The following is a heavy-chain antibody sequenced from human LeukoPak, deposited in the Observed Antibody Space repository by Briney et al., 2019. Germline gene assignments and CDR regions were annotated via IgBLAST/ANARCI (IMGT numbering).Heavy chain of an antibody. V-gene: IGHV3-74*01. J-gene: IGHJ4*02. CDR3: ARGVPSGWYYFDY. D-gene: IGHD6-19*01. Sequence: PGGSLRLSCAASGFTFSSYWMHWVRQAPGKGLVWVSRINSDGSSTSYADSVKGRFTISRDNAKNTLYLQMNSLRAEDTAVYYCARGVPSGWYYFDYWGQGTLVTVSS. CDR1: GFTFSSYW. CDR2: INSDGSST.